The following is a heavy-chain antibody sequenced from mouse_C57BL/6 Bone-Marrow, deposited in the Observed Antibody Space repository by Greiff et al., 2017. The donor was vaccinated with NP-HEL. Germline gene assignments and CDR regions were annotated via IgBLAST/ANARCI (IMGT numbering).Heavy chain of an antibody. Sequence: QVQLKQSGAELVRPGTSVKVSCKASGYAFTNYLIEWVKQRPGQGLEWIGVINPGSGGTNYTEKFKGKATLTADKSSSTAYMQLSSLTSEDSAVYFCARVDYLYYYAMDYWGQGTSVTVSS. D-gene: IGHD2-4*01. CDR3: ARVDYLYYYAMDY. V-gene: IGHV1-54*01. CDR2: INPGSGGT. J-gene: IGHJ4*01. CDR1: GYAFTNYL.